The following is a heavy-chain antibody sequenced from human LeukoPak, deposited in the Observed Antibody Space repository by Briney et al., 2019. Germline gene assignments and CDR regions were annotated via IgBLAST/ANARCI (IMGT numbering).Heavy chain of an antibody. CDR1: GYTFTSYG. D-gene: IGHD1-26*01. V-gene: IGHV1-18*01. CDR2: ISAYNGHT. CDR3: ARGGRWELPRPYAFDI. J-gene: IGHJ3*02. Sequence: SVKVSCKASGYTFTSYGISWVRQAPGQGLEWMGWISAYNGHTNYAQKLQGRVTMTTDTSTSTAYMELRSLRSDDTAVYYCARGGRWELPRPYAFDIWGQGTMVTVSS.